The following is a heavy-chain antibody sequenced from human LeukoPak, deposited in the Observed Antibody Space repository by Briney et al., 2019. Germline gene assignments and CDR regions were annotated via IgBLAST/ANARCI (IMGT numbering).Heavy chain of an antibody. CDR3: AKDPLSYYYGSGGLDY. CDR1: GFTFDDYA. D-gene: IGHD3-10*01. CDR2: ISWNSGSI. Sequence: TGGSLRLSCAASGFTFDDYAMHWVRHAPGKGLEWVSGISWNSGSIGYADSVKGRFTISRDNAKNSLYLQMNSLRAEDTALYYCAKDPLSYYYGSGGLDYWGQGTLVTVSS. J-gene: IGHJ4*02. V-gene: IGHV3-9*01.